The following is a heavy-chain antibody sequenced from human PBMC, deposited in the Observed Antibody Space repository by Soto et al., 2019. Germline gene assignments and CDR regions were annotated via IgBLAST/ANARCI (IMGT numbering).Heavy chain of an antibody. CDR2: ISYDGSNK. CDR1: GFTFSSYG. CDR3: AKATRAVADTYCYYGMDV. D-gene: IGHD6-19*01. J-gene: IGHJ6*02. Sequence: GGSLRLSCAASGFTFSSYGMHWVRQAPGKGLEWVAVISYDGSNKYYADSVKGRFTISRDNSKNTLYLQMNSLRAEDTAVYYCAKATRAVADTYCYYGMDVWGQGTTVTVSS. V-gene: IGHV3-30*18.